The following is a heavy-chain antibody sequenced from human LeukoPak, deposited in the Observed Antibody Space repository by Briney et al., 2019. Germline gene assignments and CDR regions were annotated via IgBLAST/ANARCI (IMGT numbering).Heavy chain of an antibody. D-gene: IGHD3-10*01. J-gene: IGHJ4*02. CDR2: INTYSGDT. Sequence: ASVKVSCKASGYSFNDYYMHWVRQAPGQGLEWMGWINTYSGDTKYAQKFQGRVTMTGDTSTRIAYMELNGLTSDDTAVYYRARNYYSSRGNYIPGGYWGQGTLVTVSS. V-gene: IGHV1-2*02. CDR3: ARNYYSSRGNYIPGGY. CDR1: GYSFNDYY.